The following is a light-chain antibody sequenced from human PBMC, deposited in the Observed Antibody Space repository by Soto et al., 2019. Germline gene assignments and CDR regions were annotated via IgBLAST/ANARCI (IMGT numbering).Light chain of an antibody. CDR2: GAS. CDR3: QQYAGPSRT. Sequence: EIVLTQSPGTLSLSPGEGATLSCRASQSVSSSYLAWYQQKPGQAPTLLIYGASNRAAGIPDGFSGSGSGSDLTLTISRLEAEDFAVYYCQQYAGPSRTFGQGTKVEIK. V-gene: IGKV3-20*01. J-gene: IGKJ1*01. CDR1: QSVSSSY.